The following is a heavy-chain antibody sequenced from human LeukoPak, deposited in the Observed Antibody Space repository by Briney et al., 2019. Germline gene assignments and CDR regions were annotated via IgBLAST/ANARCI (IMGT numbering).Heavy chain of an antibody. CDR2: IYYSGST. Sequence: SETLSLTCTVSGGSISSSSYYWGWIRQPPGKGLEWIGSIYYSGSTYYNPSLKSRVTISVDTSKNQFSLKLSSVTAADTAVYYCARCEMATTKGEFDYWGQGTLVTVSS. J-gene: IGHJ4*02. V-gene: IGHV4-39*07. D-gene: IGHD5-24*01. CDR1: GGSISSSSYY. CDR3: ARCEMATTKGEFDY.